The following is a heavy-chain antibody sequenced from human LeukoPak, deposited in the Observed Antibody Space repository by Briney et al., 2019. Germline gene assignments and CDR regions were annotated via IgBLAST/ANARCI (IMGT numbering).Heavy chain of an antibody. Sequence: GGSLRLSCAAAGFTFSNYAMTWVRQAPGKGLEWVSSISGSGGSTYYADSVKGRFTISRDNSKNTLYLQMYSLRAEDTAVYYCARDPLAYDFSFNWFDPWGQGTLVTVSS. CDR1: GFTFSNYA. CDR3: ARDPLAYDFSFNWFDP. J-gene: IGHJ5*02. CDR2: ISGSGGST. V-gene: IGHV3-23*01. D-gene: IGHD3-3*01.